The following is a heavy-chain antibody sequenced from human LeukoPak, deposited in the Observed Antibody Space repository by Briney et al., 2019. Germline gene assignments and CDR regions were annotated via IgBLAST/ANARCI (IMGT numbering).Heavy chain of an antibody. D-gene: IGHD6-19*01. J-gene: IGHJ4*02. CDR3: ARDVEEWLVGGYFDY. CDR2: IYTSGST. CDR1: GGSISSGSYY. Sequence: SETLSLTCTVSGGSISSGSYYWRWLRQPAGKGLEWIGRIYTSGSTNYNPSLKSRVTISVDTSKNQFSLKLSSATAADTAVYYCARDVEEWLVGGYFDYWGQGTLVTVSS. V-gene: IGHV4-61*02.